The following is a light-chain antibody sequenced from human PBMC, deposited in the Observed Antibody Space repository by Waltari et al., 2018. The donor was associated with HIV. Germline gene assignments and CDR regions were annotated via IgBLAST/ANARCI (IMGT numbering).Light chain of an antibody. CDR1: QSVSSN. V-gene: IGKV3-15*01. J-gene: IGKJ3*01. CDR3: QQYNNWPPFT. CDR2: GAS. Sequence: EIVMTQSPATLSVSPGERPTLSCRASQSVSSNLAWYQQKPGQAPRLLIHGASTRATGIPARFSGSGSGTEFTLTISSLQSEDFAVYYCQQYNNWPPFTFGPGTKVDIK.